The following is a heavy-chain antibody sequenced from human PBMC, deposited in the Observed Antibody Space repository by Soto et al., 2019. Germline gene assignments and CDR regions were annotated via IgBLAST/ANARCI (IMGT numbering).Heavy chain of an antibody. CDR2: VDPADGAT. CDR3: NQVATRVGFDI. Sequence: VKVSWQVSGCTFTSYYMDWVQQAPGKGLEWMGLVDPADGATLYAEKFQGRLTITADRSKDTAYMELRSLRSEDTAVYFCNQVATRVGFDIWGHGTLVTVSS. D-gene: IGHD5-12*01. V-gene: IGHV1-69-2*01. J-gene: IGHJ4*01. CDR1: GCTFTSYY.